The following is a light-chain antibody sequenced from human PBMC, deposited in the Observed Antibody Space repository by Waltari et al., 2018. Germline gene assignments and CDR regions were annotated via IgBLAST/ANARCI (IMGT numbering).Light chain of an antibody. Sequence: QSVLTQPPSVSAAPGQKVTISCSGSSSNIGNNYVSWYQQLPGTAPKLLIYENNKQPSGIPDRFSGSKSGTSATLGITGLQTGDEADYYCGTWDSSLSAWLFGGGTKLTVL. CDR3: GTWDSSLSAWL. CDR1: SSNIGNNY. V-gene: IGLV1-51*02. CDR2: ENN. J-gene: IGLJ3*02.